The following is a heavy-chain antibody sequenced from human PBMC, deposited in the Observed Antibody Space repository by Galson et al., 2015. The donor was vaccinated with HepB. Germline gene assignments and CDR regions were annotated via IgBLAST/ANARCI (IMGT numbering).Heavy chain of an antibody. CDR3: VKDWTYYYGSWIIRAYGLYV. J-gene: IGHJ6*02. Sequence: SLRLSCSASGFTFDDYTMHWVRQAPGKGLEWVSLISWDGVTTYYADSVKGRFTVSRDNSKHSLFLQMNSLRTQDTALYYCVKDWTYYYGSWIIRAYGLYVWGQGTPVTVAS. D-gene: IGHD3-10*01. CDR1: GFTFDDYT. CDR2: ISWDGVTT. V-gene: IGHV3-43*01.